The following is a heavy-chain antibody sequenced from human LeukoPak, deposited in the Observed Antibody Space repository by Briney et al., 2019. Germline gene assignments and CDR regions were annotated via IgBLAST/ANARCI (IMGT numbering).Heavy chain of an antibody. CDR2: ISSSSTYM. J-gene: IGHJ6*02. V-gene: IGHV3-11*04. Sequence: GGSLRLSCAASGFTFSDYYMSWIRQAPGKGLEWVSYISSSSTYMFYSDSVKGRFTVSRDNARNSLYLQMNSLRDEDTAVYYCARAITVTALYYFYAMDVWGQGTTVTVSS. D-gene: IGHD4-11*01. CDR1: GFTFSDYY. CDR3: ARAITVTALYYFYAMDV.